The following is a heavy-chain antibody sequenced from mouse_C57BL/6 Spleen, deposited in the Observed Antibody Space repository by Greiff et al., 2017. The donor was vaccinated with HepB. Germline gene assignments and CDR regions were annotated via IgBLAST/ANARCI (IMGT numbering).Heavy chain of an antibody. D-gene: IGHD1-1*01. Sequence: VQLQQPGAELVRPGSSVKLSCKASGYTFTSYWMHWVKQRPIQGLEWIGNIDPSDSETHYNQKFKDKATLTVDKSSSTAYMQLSSLTSEDSAVYYCARSGYYYGSSPYAMDYWGQGTSVTVSS. CDR3: ARSGYYYGSSPYAMDY. V-gene: IGHV1-52*01. CDR1: GYTFTSYW. CDR2: IDPSDSET. J-gene: IGHJ4*01.